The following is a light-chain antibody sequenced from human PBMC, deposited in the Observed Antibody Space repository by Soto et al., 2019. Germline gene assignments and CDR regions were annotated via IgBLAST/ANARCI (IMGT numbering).Light chain of an antibody. CDR3: QQYGIFPIT. Sequence: EIVLTQSPGTLSLSPGERATLSCRASQSVTNNYLTWYQQKPGQAPRLLIYGASSRATGIPDRFSGRGAGTDVTLTISRLEPEDFAVYYCQQYGIFPITFGQGTRLEIK. CDR2: GAS. CDR1: QSVTNNY. V-gene: IGKV3-20*01. J-gene: IGKJ5*01.